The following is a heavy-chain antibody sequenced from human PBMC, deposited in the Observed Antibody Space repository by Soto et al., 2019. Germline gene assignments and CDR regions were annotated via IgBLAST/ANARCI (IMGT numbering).Heavy chain of an antibody. CDR3: ARDSPMVRGVIAYYGMDV. CDR1: GGTFSSYA. CDR2: FIPIFGTA. V-gene: IGHV1-69*01. D-gene: IGHD3-10*01. J-gene: IGHJ6*02. Sequence: VKVVQSGAEVKKPGSSVKVSCKASGGTFSSYAISWVRQAPGQGLEWMGGFIPIFGTASYAQKLQGRVTITADESTSTAYMELSSLRSEDTAVYYCARDSPMVRGVIAYYGMDVWGQGSTVTVSS.